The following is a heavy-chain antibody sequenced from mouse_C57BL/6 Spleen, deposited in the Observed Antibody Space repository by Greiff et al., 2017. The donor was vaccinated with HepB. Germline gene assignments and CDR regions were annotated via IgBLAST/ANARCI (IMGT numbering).Heavy chain of an antibody. Sequence: EVHLVESGGGLVKPGGSLKLSCAASGFTFSDYGMHWVRQAPEKGLEWVAYISSGSSTIYYADTVKGRFTISRDNAKNTLFLQMTSLRSEDTAMYYCARDWSGAYWGQGTLVTVSA. CDR2: ISSGSSTI. V-gene: IGHV5-17*01. CDR3: ARDWSGAY. J-gene: IGHJ3*01. CDR1: GFTFSDYG. D-gene: IGHD4-1*01.